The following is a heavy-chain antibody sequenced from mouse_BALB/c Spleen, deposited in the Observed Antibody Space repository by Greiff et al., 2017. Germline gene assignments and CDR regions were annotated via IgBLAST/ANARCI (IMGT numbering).Heavy chain of an antibody. D-gene: IGHD2-1*01. CDR1: GFTFSSYA. CDR3: AREGGNYPYYFDY. Sequence: LVESGGGLVKPGGSLKLSCAASGFTFSSYAMSWVRQSPEKRLEWVAEISSGGSYTYYPDTVTGRFTISRDNAKNTLYLEMSSLRSEDTAMYYCAREGGNYPYYFDYWGQGTTLTVSS. CDR2: ISSGGSYT. V-gene: IGHV5-9-4*01. J-gene: IGHJ2*01.